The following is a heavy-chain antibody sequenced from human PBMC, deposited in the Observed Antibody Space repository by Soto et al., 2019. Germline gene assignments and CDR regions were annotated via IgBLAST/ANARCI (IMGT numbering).Heavy chain of an antibody. Sequence: PGESLKISCKGSGYSFTSYWIGWVRQMPGKGLEWMGIIYPGDSDTRYSPSFQGQVTISADKSISTAYLQWSSLKASDTAMYYCARVPGGSSWNDPYYYSGMDVWGQGTTVTVSS. CDR2: IYPGDSDT. CDR1: GYSFTSYW. V-gene: IGHV5-51*01. CDR3: ARVPGGSSWNDPYYYSGMDV. J-gene: IGHJ6*02. D-gene: IGHD6-13*01.